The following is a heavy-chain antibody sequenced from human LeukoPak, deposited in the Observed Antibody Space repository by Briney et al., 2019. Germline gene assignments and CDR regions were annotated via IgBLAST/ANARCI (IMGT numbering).Heavy chain of an antibody. CDR1: GFTFSSYD. D-gene: IGHD6-13*01. CDR3: ARKHSSSWYGMDV. V-gene: IGHV3-13*01. Sequence: GSLRLSCTASGFTFSSYDMHWVRQATGKGLEWVSAIGTAGDTYYPGSVKGRFTISRENAKNSLYLQMNSLRAGDTAVYDCARKHSSSWYGMDVWGQGTTVTVSS. J-gene: IGHJ6*02. CDR2: IGTAGDT.